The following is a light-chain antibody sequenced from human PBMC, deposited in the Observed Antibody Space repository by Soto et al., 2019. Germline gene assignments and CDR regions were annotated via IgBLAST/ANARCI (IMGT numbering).Light chain of an antibody. CDR3: DAYGGSSAV. J-gene: IGLJ7*01. V-gene: IGLV2-23*02. CDR2: EVR. CDR1: SSDVGSHNL. Sequence: QSALTQPASVSGSPGQSITISCTGTSSDVGSHNLVSWYQQHPGQAPKLMIYEVRKRPLGVSTRFSAATSGNTASLAISGLQAEDEADYYCDAYGGSSAVFGGGTQLTVL.